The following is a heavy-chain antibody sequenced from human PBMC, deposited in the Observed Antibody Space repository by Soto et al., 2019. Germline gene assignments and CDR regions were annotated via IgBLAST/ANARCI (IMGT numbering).Heavy chain of an antibody. CDR3: AREVAADGTFREDVFDI. V-gene: IGHV1-69*12. CDR1: GGTFSNHA. CDR2: IIPIFSTT. J-gene: IGHJ3*02. D-gene: IGHD6-13*01. Sequence: QVHLVQSGAEVKKPGSSVKVSCKAPGGTFSNHAINWVRQAPGQGLERMGRIIPIFSTTNYAQKFQGRVTMTADESTITAYLELSSLKQDDTAVYYCAREVAADGTFREDVFDIWGQGTLVTVSS.